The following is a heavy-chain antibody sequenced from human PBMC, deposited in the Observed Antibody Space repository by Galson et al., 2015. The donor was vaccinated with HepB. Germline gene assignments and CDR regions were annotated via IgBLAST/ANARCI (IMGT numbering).Heavy chain of an antibody. CDR2: IRASGGST. D-gene: IGHD3-10*01. CDR1: GFTFSSYA. V-gene: IGHV3-23*01. CDR3: AKAYYYGSGSDAFDI. Sequence: SLRLSCAASGFTFSSYAMSWVRQAPGKGLEWVSGIRASGGSTDYADSVKGRFTVSRDNSKNTLDLQMSSLRAEDTAVYYCAKAYYYGSGSDAFDIWGQGTMVTVSS. J-gene: IGHJ3*02.